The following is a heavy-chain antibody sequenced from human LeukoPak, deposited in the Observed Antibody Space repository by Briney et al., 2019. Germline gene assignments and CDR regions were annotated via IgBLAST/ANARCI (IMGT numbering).Heavy chain of an antibody. V-gene: IGHV3-53*01. CDR1: GFTVSSNY. D-gene: IGHD6-6*01. Sequence: PGGSLRLSCAASGFTVSSNYMTWVRQAPGKGLEWVSLIYSGGSTYYADSVKGRFTISRGNSKNTLYLQMNSLRAEDTAVYYCAAYSSCDYWGQGTLVTVSS. J-gene: IGHJ4*02. CDR2: IYSGGST. CDR3: AAYSSCDY.